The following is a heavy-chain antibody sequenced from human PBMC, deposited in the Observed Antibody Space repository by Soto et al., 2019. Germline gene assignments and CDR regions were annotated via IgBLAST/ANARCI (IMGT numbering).Heavy chain of an antibody. CDR2: ISYDGSNK. CDR3: ARSYDYVWGSYRPYYFDY. Sequence: QVQLVESGGGVVQPGRSLRLSCAASGFTFSSYAMHWVRQAPGKGLEWVAVISYDGSNKYYADSVKGRFTISRDNSKNTLYLQMNSLRAEDTAVYYCARSYDYVWGSYRPYYFDYWGQGTLVTVS. J-gene: IGHJ4*02. V-gene: IGHV3-30-3*01. CDR1: GFTFSSYA. D-gene: IGHD3-16*02.